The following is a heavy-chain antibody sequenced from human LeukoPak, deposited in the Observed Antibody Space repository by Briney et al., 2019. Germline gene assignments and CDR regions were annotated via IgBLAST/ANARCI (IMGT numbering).Heavy chain of an antibody. CDR3: ARDLVGREPYFDY. CDR1: GYTFTSYG. J-gene: IGHJ4*02. Sequence: ASVKVSCKASGYTFTSYGISWVRQAPGQGLEWMGWISTYHGNTNFAQKLQGRVTMTTDTSTSTAYMELRSLRADDTAVYYCARDLVGREPYFDYWGQGTLVTVSS. V-gene: IGHV1-18*01. D-gene: IGHD5-24*01. CDR2: ISTYHGNT.